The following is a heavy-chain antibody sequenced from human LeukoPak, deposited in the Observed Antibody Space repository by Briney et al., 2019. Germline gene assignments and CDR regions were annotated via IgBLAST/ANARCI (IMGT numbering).Heavy chain of an antibody. Sequence: PGGSLRLSCAASGFIFSQYGMNWVRQAPGKGLEWVSHIRSSSETLYADSVKGRFTISRDNARNSLYLQMNKLRGEDTAIYYCARDAGNSGYGCDLWGQGTLVTVSS. V-gene: IGHV3-48*01. CDR1: GFIFSQYG. D-gene: IGHD5-12*01. CDR2: IRSSSETL. J-gene: IGHJ5*02. CDR3: ARDAGNSGYGCDL.